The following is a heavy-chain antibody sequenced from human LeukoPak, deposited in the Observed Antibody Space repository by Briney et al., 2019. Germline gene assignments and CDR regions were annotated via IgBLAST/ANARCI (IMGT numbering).Heavy chain of an antibody. V-gene: IGHV1-46*01. CDR3: ARDLRGYCSSTSCYEYWFDP. CDR1: GYTFTSYY. J-gene: IGHJ5*02. Sequence: ASVKVSCKASGYTFTSYYMHWVRQAPGQGLEWMGIINPSGGSTSYAQKFQGRVTMTRDTSTSTVYMELSSLGSEDTAVYYCARDLRGYCSSTSCYEYWFDPWGQGTLVTVSS. D-gene: IGHD2-2*01. CDR2: INPSGGST.